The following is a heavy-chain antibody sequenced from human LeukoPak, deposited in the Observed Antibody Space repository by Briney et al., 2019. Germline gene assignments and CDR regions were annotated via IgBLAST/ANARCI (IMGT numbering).Heavy chain of an antibody. Sequence: GGSLRLSCATTGFTFSSYWMSWVRQAPGKGLEWVASIKEDGSEKTYVDSVKGRFTVSRDNAKSSLYLQMTSLRVDDTAVYYCTRLGYPSARDVRGKGTTVTVSS. D-gene: IGHD5-18*01. V-gene: IGHV3-7*01. J-gene: IGHJ6*04. CDR2: IKEDGSEK. CDR1: GFTFSSYW. CDR3: TRLGYPSARDV.